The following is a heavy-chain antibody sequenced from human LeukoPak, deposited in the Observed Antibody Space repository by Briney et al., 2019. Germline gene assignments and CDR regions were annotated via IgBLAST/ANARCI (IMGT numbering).Heavy chain of an antibody. CDR1: GFTFTSYN. V-gene: IGHV3-21*01. CDR3: VKVDTAMVPGYYYYYMDV. J-gene: IGHJ6*03. Sequence: GGSLRLSCEASGFTFTSYNMNWVRQAPGKGLEWVSSISSSSSYIYYAESVKGRFTISRDTAKNSLYLQMNSLRAEDTAVYYCVKVDTAMVPGYYYYYMDVWGKGTTVTVSS. CDR2: ISSSSSYI. D-gene: IGHD5-18*01.